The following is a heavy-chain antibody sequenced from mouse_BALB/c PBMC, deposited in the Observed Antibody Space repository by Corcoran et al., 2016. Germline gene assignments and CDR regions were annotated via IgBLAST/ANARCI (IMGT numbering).Heavy chain of an antibody. Sequence: QVQLQQSGPELVKPAASLKISCKASGCSFTSYYIHWVKQRPGQGLEWIGWIFPGSGNTKYNEKFKGKATMTADTSSSTAYMQLSSLTSEDSAVYFCARGYGNYAMDYWGQGTSVTVSS. D-gene: IGHD2-10*02. CDR1: GCSFTSYY. CDR3: ARGYGNYAMDY. V-gene: IGHV1-66*01. J-gene: IGHJ4*01. CDR2: IFPGSGNT.